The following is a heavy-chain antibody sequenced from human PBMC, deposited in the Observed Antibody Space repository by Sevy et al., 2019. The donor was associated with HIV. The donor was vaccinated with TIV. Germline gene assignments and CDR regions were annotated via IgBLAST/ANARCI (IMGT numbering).Heavy chain of an antibody. CDR3: TSEDIVLGEDNYYGMDV. Sequence: GGSLRLSCVVSGFSVSSNYMSWVRQAPGKGLEWVSNIYSDGRTYYADSVRGPFTISRDTSKNTVYLEMKSLSAEETAVYYCTSEDIVLGEDNYYGMDVWGHGTTVTVSS. V-gene: IGHV3-53*01. D-gene: IGHD2-15*01. J-gene: IGHJ6*02. CDR1: GFSVSSNY. CDR2: IYSDGRT.